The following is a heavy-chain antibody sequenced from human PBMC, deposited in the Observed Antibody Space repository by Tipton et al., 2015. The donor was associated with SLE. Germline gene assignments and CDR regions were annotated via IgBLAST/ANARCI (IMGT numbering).Heavy chain of an antibody. CDR3: ASTNSGSYKSALDY. J-gene: IGHJ4*02. Sequence: GLVKPSETLSLTCTVSGYSISNGYYWGWIRQPPGKGLEWIGRIYTSGSTNYNPSLKSRVTISVDTSKNQFSLKLSSVTAADTAVYYCASTNSGSYKSALDYWGQGTQVTVSS. CDR1: GYSISNGYY. D-gene: IGHD1-26*01. CDR2: IYTSGST. V-gene: IGHV4-38-2*02.